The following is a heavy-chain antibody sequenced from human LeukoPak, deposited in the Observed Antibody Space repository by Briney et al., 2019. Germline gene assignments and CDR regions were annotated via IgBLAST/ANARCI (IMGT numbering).Heavy chain of an antibody. D-gene: IGHD5-24*01. CDR1: GGTFSSYA. CDR2: IIPIFGTA. Sequence: SVKVSCKASGGTFSSYAISWVRQAPGQGLEWMGGIIPIFGTANYAQKFRGRVTITTDESTSTAYMELSSLRSEGTAVYYCARANLGDGYRRPYYYYMDVWGEGTTVTVSS. CDR3: ARANLGDGYRRPYYYYMDV. V-gene: IGHV1-69*05. J-gene: IGHJ6*03.